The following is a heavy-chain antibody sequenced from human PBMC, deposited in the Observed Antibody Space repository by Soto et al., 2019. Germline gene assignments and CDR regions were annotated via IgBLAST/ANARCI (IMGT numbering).Heavy chain of an antibody. V-gene: IGHV5-10-1*01. Sequence: PGEALKISCKGSGYSFTSYWISWVRQMPGKGLGWVGRIDHSDSYTNYSPSFQGHVTISPDKSISTAYLQWSRLKASDTDMYYSARLVAAYSGMDVWGQGTTVTVSS. J-gene: IGHJ6*02. CDR2: IDHSDSYT. D-gene: IGHD6-13*01. CDR3: ARLVAAYSGMDV. CDR1: GYSFTSYW.